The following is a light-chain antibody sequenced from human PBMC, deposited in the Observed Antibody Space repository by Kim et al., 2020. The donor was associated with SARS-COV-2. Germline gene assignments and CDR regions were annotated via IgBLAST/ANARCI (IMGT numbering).Light chain of an antibody. V-gene: IGKV1-5*01. CDR1: QNINIG. J-gene: IGKJ1*01. CDR2: EAS. CDR3: QQYDGLST. Sequence: SASIGERVNNTGRASQNINIGLAWYQQKPGKAPNLLIYEASTLESGVPSRFSGSGSGTEFTLTINSLQPDDFATYYCQQYDGLSTFGQGTKVDIK.